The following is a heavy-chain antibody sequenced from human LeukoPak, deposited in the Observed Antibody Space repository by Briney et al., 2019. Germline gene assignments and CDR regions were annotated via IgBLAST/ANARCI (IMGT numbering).Heavy chain of an antibody. J-gene: IGHJ6*03. CDR1: GYTFTSYY. V-gene: IGHV1-46*01. CDR3: ARDPAGIPYYYYMDV. CDR2: INPSGGST. Sequence: GASVKVSCKASGYTFTSYYMHWVRQAPGQGLEWMGIINPSGGSTSYAQKFQGRVTMTRDMSTSTVYMELSSLRSEDTAVYYCARDPAGIPYYYYMDVWGKGTTVTVSS. D-gene: IGHD6-19*01.